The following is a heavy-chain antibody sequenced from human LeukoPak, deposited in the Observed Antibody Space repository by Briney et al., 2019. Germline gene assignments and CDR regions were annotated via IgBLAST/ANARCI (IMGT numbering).Heavy chain of an antibody. J-gene: IGHJ6*02. CDR2: IVFGSGNT. CDR1: GFTFTSSA. CDR3: AADPYYYGSGNYYYGMDV. V-gene: IGHV1-58*02. Sequence: ASVKVSCKASGFTFTSSAMQWVRQARGQRLEWIGWIVFGSGNTNYAQKFQERVTITRDMSTSTAYMELSSLRSEDTAVYYCAADPYYYGSGNYYYGMDVWGQGTTVTVSS. D-gene: IGHD3-10*01.